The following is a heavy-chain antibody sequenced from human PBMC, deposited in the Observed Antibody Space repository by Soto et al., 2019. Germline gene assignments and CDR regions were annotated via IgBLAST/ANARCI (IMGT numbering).Heavy chain of an antibody. V-gene: IGHV3-53*01. D-gene: IGHD1-1*01. CDR2: LYDVDGS. CDR1: GLTISGKKY. CDR3: ATGHEREHAFDG. Sequence: DVQLVESGGGLIQPGESLRLSCAAFGLTISGKKYVAWVRQAPGKGLEWVSALYDVDGSFYADSVTGRFTTSSDSSKTTVYLQMNDLRPDDTAVYDCATGHEREHAFDGWGQGTTVTISS. J-gene: IGHJ3*01.